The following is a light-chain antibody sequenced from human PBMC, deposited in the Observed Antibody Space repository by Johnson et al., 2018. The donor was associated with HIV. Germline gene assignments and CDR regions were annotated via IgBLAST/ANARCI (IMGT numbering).Light chain of an antibody. V-gene: IGLV1-51*01. CDR3: GTWDSSLSALYV. Sequence: QSVLTQPPSVSAAPGQKVTISCSGSSSNIGKNYVSWYQKLPGTAPKLLIYDNNKRPSGIPDRFSGSKSGTSATLGITGLQTGDEADYYCGTWDSSLSALYVFGTGTKVTVL. CDR2: DNN. CDR1: SSNIGKNY. J-gene: IGLJ1*01.